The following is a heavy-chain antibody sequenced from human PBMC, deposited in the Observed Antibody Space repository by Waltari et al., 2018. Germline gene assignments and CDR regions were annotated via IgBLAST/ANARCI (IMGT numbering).Heavy chain of an antibody. CDR3: VKEGVPTPGNWYFDL. CDR2: IDSAGHT. J-gene: IGHJ2*01. CDR1: GFPFIRSD. D-gene: IGHD1-1*01. Sequence: EVQLVEAGGGLVQPGGSLRLSCAASGFPFIRSDLHWVRQVTGKRLEWVSAIDSAGHTSFADSVTGRFTISRENAKNSMYLQMNSLTAGDTAVYYCVKEGVPTPGNWYFDLWGRGTLVTVSS. V-gene: IGHV3-13*01.